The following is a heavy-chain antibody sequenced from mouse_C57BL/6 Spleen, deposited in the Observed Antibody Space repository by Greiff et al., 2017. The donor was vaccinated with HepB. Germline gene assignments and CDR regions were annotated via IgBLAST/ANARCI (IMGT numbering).Heavy chain of an antibody. Sequence: EVQLQESEGGLVQPGSSMKLSCTASGFTFSDYYMAWVRQVPEKGLEWVANINYDGSSTYYLDSLKSRFIISRDNAKNILYLQMSSLKSEDTATYYCARNWDLYYFDYWGQGTTLTVSS. D-gene: IGHD4-1*01. CDR1: GFTFSDYY. CDR3: ARNWDLYYFDY. V-gene: IGHV5-16*01. CDR2: INYDGSST. J-gene: IGHJ2*01.